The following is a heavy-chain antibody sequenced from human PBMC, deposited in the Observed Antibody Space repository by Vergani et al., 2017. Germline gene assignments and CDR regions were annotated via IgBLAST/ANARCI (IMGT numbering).Heavy chain of an antibody. CDR3: ARLPSLGYYYYYMDV. Sequence: QVQLQESGPGLVKPSETLSLTCTVSGYSISSGYYWGWIRQPPGKGLEWIGSIYHSGSTYYNPSLKSRVTISVDTSKNQFSLKLSSVTAADTAVYYCARLPSLGYYYYYMDVWGKGTTVTVSS. V-gene: IGHV4-38-2*02. J-gene: IGHJ6*03. D-gene: IGHD3-16*01. CDR2: IYHSGST. CDR1: GYSISSGYY.